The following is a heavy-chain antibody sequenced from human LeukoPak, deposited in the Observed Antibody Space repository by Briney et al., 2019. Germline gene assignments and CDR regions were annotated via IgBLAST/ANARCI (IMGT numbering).Heavy chain of an antibody. V-gene: IGHV4-34*01. CDR3: ARGPNYYGSY. Sequence: SETLSLTCAVYGGSFSGYYWSWIRQPPGKGLEWIGEINHSGSTDYNPSLKSRVTISVDTSKNQFSLKLSSVTAADTAVYYCARGPNYYGSYGGQGTLVTVSS. D-gene: IGHD3-10*01. CDR1: GGSFSGYY. J-gene: IGHJ4*02. CDR2: INHSGST.